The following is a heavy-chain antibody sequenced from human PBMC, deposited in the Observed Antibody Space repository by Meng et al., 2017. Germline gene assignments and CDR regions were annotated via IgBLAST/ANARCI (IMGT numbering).Heavy chain of an antibody. D-gene: IGHD2-2*01. CDR1: GFTFSSYG. V-gene: IGHV3-33*01. CDR3: TRVLGYCSSTSCSTLDY. CDR2: IWYDGSNK. Sequence: GGSLRLSCAASGFTFSSYGMHWVRQAPGKGLEWVAVIWYDGSNKYYADSVKGRFTISRDNSKNTLYLQMNSLRAEDTAVYYCTRVLGYCSSTSCSTLDYWGQGTLVTVSS. J-gene: IGHJ4*02.